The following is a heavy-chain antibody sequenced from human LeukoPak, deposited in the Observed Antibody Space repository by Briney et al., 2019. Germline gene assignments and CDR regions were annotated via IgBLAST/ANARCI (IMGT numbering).Heavy chain of an antibody. CDR2: ISSSGSTQ. V-gene: IGHV3-48*03. J-gene: IGHJ2*01. CDR3: ARGEKWFGYWYFDL. Sequence: EGSLRLSCAASGFTFSSYEMNWDRQAPGKGLEWVSYISSSGSTQYYADSVKGRFTISRDNAKNSLYLQMNSLRAEDTAIYYCARGEKWFGYWYFDLWGRGTLVTVSS. D-gene: IGHD3-10*01. CDR1: GFTFSSYE.